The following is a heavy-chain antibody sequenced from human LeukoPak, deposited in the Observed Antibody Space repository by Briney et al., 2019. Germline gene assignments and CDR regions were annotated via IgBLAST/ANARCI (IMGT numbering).Heavy chain of an antibody. J-gene: IGHJ5*02. V-gene: IGHV4-61*02. Sequence: PSQTLSLTCTVSGGSISSGSYYWSWIRQPAGKGLEWIGRIYTSGSTNYNPSLKSRVTISVDTSKNQFSLKLSSVTAADTAVYYCARDRLATVGDNWFDPSGQGTLVTVSS. CDR3: ARDRLATVGDNWFDP. CDR2: IYTSGST. D-gene: IGHD4-23*01. CDR1: GGSISSGSYY.